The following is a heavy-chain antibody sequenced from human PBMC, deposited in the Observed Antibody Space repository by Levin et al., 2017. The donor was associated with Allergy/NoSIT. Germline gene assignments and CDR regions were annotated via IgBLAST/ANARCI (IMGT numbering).Heavy chain of an antibody. CDR2: IKQDGSEK. Sequence: GGSLRLSCAASGFTFSSYWMSWVRQAPGKGLEWVANIKQDGSEKYYVDSVKGRFTISRDNAKNSLYLQMNSLRAEDTAVYYCAREETSYDYVWGSDRYKDYWGQGTLVTVSS. V-gene: IGHV3-7*01. CDR1: GFTFSSYW. D-gene: IGHD3-16*02. J-gene: IGHJ4*02. CDR3: AREETSYDYVWGSDRYKDY.